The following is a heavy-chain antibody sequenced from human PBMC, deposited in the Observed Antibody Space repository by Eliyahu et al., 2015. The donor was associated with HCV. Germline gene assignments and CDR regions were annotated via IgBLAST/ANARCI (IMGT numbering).Heavy chain of an antibody. CDR1: GYTFTSYG. J-gene: IGHJ3*02. V-gene: IGHV1-18*04. Sequence: QVQLLQSGGEVKRPGASVKVSCKSSGYTFTSYGITWVRQAPGQGLEWMGWISAYNGDTNYAQNLQGRVTMTPETSTSTAYMELRSLRSDDTAVYYCARLKSGATFDAFDTWGQGTMVTVSS. D-gene: IGHD1-26*01. CDR3: ARLKSGATFDAFDT. CDR2: ISAYNGDT.